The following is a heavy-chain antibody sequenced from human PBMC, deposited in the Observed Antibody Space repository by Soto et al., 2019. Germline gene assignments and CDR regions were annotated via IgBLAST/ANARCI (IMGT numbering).Heavy chain of an antibody. CDR2: ISDGGDLT. Sequence: GGSLRLSCAASGFAFSSHPMSWVRQTPEKGLEWVAGISDGGDLTYNADSVRGRFTISRDNSRNTLYLQMNSLRAEDTAVYYCARRVIGSSRAFDIWGQGTMVTVSS. V-gene: IGHV3-23*01. CDR3: ARRVIGSSRAFDI. CDR1: GFAFSSHP. D-gene: IGHD3-10*01. J-gene: IGHJ3*02.